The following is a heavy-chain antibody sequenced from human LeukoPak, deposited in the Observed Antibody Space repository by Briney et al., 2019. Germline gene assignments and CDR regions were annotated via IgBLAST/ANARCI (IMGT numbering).Heavy chain of an antibody. V-gene: IGHV4-39*07. CDR1: GASITSSEYY. CDR2: MHYTGRA. Sequence: SETLSLTCSVSGASITSSEYYWAWIRQPPGKGLEWIGSMHYTGRADYNPSLKGRFTISVDTSKNQFSLKLSSVTAADTAVYYCARGRYYDFWSGYQRNLYYFDYWGQGTLVTVSS. CDR3: ARGRYYDFWSGYQRNLYYFDY. D-gene: IGHD3-3*01. J-gene: IGHJ4*02.